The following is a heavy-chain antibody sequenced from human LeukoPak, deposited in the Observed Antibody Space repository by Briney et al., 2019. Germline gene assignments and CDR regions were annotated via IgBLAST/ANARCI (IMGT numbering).Heavy chain of an antibody. J-gene: IGHJ4*02. Sequence: SETLSLTCTVSGGSISSYYWSWIRQPPGKGLEWIGYIYYSGSTNYNPSLKSRVTISVDTSKNRFSLKLSSVTAADTAVYYCATHSSGYSTDYWGQGTLVTVSS. V-gene: IGHV4-59*01. CDR2: IYYSGST. CDR3: ATHSSGYSTDY. CDR1: GGSISSYY. D-gene: IGHD3-22*01.